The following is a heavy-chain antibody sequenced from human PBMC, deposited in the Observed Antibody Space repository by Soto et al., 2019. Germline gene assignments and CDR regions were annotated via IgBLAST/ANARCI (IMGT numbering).Heavy chain of an antibody. J-gene: IGHJ4*02. CDR2: IYHSGST. Sequence: SETLSLTCTVSGYSISSGYYWGWIRQPPGKGLEWIGSIYHSGSTYYNPSLKSRVTISVDTSKNQFSLKLSFVTAADTAVYYCARVAITMVRGVIDYWGQGTLVTVSS. CDR1: GYSISSGYY. D-gene: IGHD3-10*01. V-gene: IGHV4-38-2*02. CDR3: ARVAITMVRGVIDY.